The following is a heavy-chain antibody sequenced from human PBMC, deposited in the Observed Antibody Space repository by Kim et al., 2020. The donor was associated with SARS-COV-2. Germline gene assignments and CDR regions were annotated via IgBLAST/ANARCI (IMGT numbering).Heavy chain of an antibody. V-gene: IGHV3-66*01. CDR3: ARVVSVLPRTYWYFDL. Sequence: SVKGRFTISRDNSKNTLYLRMNSLRAEDTAVYYCARVVSVLPRTYWYFDLWGRGTLVTVSS. J-gene: IGHJ2*01. D-gene: IGHD2-15*01.